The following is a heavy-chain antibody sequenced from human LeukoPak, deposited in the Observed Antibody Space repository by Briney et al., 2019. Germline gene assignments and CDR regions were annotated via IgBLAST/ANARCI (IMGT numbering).Heavy chain of an antibody. CDR1: GGSISGYY. CDR2: IHYSGKA. CDR3: ARFGVDYDMGV. J-gene: IGHJ6*02. V-gene: IGHV4-59*01. D-gene: IGHD3-16*01. Sequence: SETLSLTCTVSGGSISGYYWTWTRQPPGKGLEWIGQIHYSGKADYNPSLRSRITISVDTSKNQMFLKLSSLTAADTAIYYCARFGVDYDMGVWGQGTTVTVSS.